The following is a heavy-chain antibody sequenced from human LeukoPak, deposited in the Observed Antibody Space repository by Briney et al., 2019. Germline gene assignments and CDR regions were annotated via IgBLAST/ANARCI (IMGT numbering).Heavy chain of an antibody. J-gene: IGHJ4*02. Sequence: SETLSLTCTVSGDSISSSSYYWGWIRRPPGKGLEWIGNINYSGRTYYNPSLKSRVTISVDTSKNQFSLKLSSVTAADTAVYYCARNPSLHIVVVTAIDYWGLGTLVTVSS. CDR1: GDSISSSSYY. CDR3: ARNPSLHIVVVTAIDY. V-gene: IGHV4-39*01. D-gene: IGHD2-21*02. CDR2: INYSGRT.